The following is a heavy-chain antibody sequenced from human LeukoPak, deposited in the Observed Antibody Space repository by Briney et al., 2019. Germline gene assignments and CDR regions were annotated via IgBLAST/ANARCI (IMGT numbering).Heavy chain of an antibody. J-gene: IGHJ4*02. CDR2: IKQDGSEK. V-gene: IGHV3-7*01. Sequence: QTGGSLRLSCAASGFTFSIYWMSWVRQAPGKGLEWVANIKQDGSEKYYMDSVKGRFTISRDNAKNSVLLQMNSLRAEDTAVYYCRASHQIDYWGQGTLVTVSS. CDR1: GFTFSIYW. D-gene: IGHD2-2*01. CDR3: RASHQIDY.